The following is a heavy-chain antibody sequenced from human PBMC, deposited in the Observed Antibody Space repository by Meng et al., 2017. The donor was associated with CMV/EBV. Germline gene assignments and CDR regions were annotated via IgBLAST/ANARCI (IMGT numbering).Heavy chain of an antibody. CDR2: AYYNGGT. V-gene: IGHV4-61*01. Sequence: SGGSVSSGSYYWTWTRQPPGKGLEWIGYAYYNGGTHYSPSLKSRVTILIDASKNQFSLELTSVTAADTAVYYCARGHDFWSGYYLFDPWGQGTLVTVSS. CDR3: ARGHDFWSGYYLFDP. J-gene: IGHJ5*02. D-gene: IGHD3-3*01. CDR1: GGSVSSGSYY.